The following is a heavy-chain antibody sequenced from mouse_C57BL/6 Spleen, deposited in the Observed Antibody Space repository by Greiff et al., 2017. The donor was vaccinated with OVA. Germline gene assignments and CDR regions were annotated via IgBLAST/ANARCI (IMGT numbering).Heavy chain of an antibody. CDR1: GFNIKNTY. V-gene: IGHV14-3*01. J-gene: IGHJ4*01. Sequence: EVKLQQSVAELVRPGASVKLSCTASGFNIKNTYMHWVKQRPEQGLEWIGRIDPANGNTKYAPKFQGKATITADTSSNTAYLQLSSLTSEDTAIYYCASNDYDGVYAMDYWGQGTSVTVSS. CDR3: ASNDYDGVYAMDY. CDR2: IDPANGNT. D-gene: IGHD2-4*01.